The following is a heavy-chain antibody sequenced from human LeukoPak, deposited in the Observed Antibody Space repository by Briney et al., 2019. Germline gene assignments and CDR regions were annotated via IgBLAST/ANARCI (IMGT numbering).Heavy chain of an antibody. Sequence: ASVKVSCKASGYTFTGYYLHWVRQAPGQGLERMGWIYPNTGGTKSTQMFQGRVSMTRDTAISTAYMEINRLTSDDTAVYYCAREPGTATGYWGQGTLVTVSP. J-gene: IGHJ4*02. D-gene: IGHD1-1*01. V-gene: IGHV1-2*02. CDR1: GYTFTGYY. CDR2: IYPNTGGT. CDR3: AREPGTATGY.